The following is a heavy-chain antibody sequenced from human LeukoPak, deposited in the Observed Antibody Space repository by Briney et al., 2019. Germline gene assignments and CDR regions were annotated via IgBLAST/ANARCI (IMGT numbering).Heavy chain of an antibody. V-gene: IGHV1-18*04. Sequence: GASVKVSCKASGYTFTSYGISWVRQASGQGLEWMGWISAYNGNTNYAQKLQGRVTMTTDTSTSTAYMELRSLRSDDTAVYCCARVYSSSWYFAFDIWGQGTMVTVSS. CDR1: GYTFTSYG. CDR3: ARVYSSSWYFAFDI. D-gene: IGHD6-13*01. CDR2: ISAYNGNT. J-gene: IGHJ3*02.